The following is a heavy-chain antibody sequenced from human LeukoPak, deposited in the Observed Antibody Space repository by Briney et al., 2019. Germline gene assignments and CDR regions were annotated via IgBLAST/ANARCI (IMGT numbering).Heavy chain of an antibody. J-gene: IGHJ6*02. CDR3: ARGREDYYYGMDV. Sequence: ASVKVSCKASGYTFTSYGISWVRQAPGQGLEWMGWISAYNGNTNYAQKFQGRVTITADKSTSTAYIELSSLRSEDTAVYYCARGREDYYYGMDVWGQGTTVTVSS. CDR2: ISAYNGNT. V-gene: IGHV1-18*01. CDR1: GYTFTSYG.